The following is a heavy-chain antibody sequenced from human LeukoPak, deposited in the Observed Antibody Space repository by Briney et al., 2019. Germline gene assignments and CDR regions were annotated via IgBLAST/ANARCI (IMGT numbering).Heavy chain of an antibody. CDR3: AREPPVVPAAIDAFDI. CDR1: GFTFSSYS. J-gene: IGHJ3*02. Sequence: PGGSLRLSCAASGFTFSSYSMNWVRQAPGKGLEWVSSISSSSSYIYYADSVRGRFTISRDNAKNSLYLQMNSLRAEDTAVYYCAREPPVVPAAIDAFDIWGQGTMVTVSS. V-gene: IGHV3-21*01. CDR2: ISSSSSYI. D-gene: IGHD2-2*02.